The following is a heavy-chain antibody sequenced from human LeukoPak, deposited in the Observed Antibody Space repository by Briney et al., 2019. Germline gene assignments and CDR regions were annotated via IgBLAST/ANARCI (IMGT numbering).Heavy chain of an antibody. CDR1: GGTFISYA. Sequence: SVKVSCKASGGTFISYATSWVRQAPGQGLEWMGGIIPIFGTANYAQKFQGRVTITADESTSTAYMELSSLRSEDTAVYYCARDTGPYSGSYYEDFDYWGQGTLVTVSS. CDR3: ARDTGPYSGSYYEDFDY. CDR2: IIPIFGTA. D-gene: IGHD1-26*01. J-gene: IGHJ4*02. V-gene: IGHV1-69*13.